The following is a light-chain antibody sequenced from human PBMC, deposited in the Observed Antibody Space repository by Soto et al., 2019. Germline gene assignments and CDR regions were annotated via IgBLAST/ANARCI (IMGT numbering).Light chain of an antibody. V-gene: IGKV3-20*01. J-gene: IGKJ5*01. CDR2: SAS. CDR1: QSVSSSY. Sequence: EIVLTQSPGTLSLSPGERATLSCRASQSVSSSYLAWYQQRPGQAPRLLIYSASSRATAIPDRFSGSGSGTNVTLTIRRLEPEDFAGYYCQQYGSSPITLGQGTRLDIK. CDR3: QQYGSSPIT.